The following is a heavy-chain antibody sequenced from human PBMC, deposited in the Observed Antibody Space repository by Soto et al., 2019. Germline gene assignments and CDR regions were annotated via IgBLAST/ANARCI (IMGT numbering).Heavy chain of an antibody. D-gene: IGHD3-10*01. CDR3: TTDRPLLWFGELLESFDY. J-gene: IGHJ4*02. CDR1: GFTFSNAW. V-gene: IGHV3-15*07. CDR2: IKSKTDGGTT. Sequence: EVQLVESGGGLVKPGGSLRLSCAASGFTFSNAWMNWVRQAPGKGMEWVGRIKSKTDGGTTDYAAPVKGRFTISRDDSKNTLYLQMNSLKTEDTAVYYCTTDRPLLWFGELLESFDYWGQGTLVTVSS.